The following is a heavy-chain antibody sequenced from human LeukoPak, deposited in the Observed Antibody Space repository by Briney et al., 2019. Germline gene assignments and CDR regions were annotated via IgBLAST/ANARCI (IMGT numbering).Heavy chain of an antibody. J-gene: IGHJ4*02. Sequence: GGSLRLSCAASGFTFSSYGMHWVRQAPGKGLEWVAFIRYDGSNKYYADSVKGRFTISRDNSKNTLYLQMNSLRAEDTAVYYCATSPNDYVWGSYRYVGYWGQGTLVTVSS. D-gene: IGHD3-16*02. CDR1: GFTFSSYG. V-gene: IGHV3-30*02. CDR3: ATSPNDYVWGSYRYVGY. CDR2: IRYDGSNK.